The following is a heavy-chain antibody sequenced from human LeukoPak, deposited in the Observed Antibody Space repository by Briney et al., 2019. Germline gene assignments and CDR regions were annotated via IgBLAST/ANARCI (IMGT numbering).Heavy chain of an antibody. J-gene: IGHJ5*02. CDR1: GGSISSYY. CDR2: IYSTGSA. CDR3: ARDRVAVAGGNWFDP. Sequence: SETLSLTCTVSGGSISSYYWSWIRQPAGKGLEWIGRIYSTGSANYNPSLKSRVTISVDTSKNQFSLKLSSVTAADTAVYYCARDRVAVAGGNWFDPWGQGTLVTVSS. V-gene: IGHV4-4*07. D-gene: IGHD6-19*01.